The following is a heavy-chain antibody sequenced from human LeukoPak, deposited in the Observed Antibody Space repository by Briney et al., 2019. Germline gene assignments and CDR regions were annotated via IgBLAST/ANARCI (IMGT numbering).Heavy chain of an antibody. CDR3: ARDGGVVVVPAANFDY. V-gene: IGHV3-21*01. CDR2: ISSSSSYI. Sequence: GGSLRLSGAASGFTFSSYSMNWVRQAPGKGLEWVSSISSSSSYIYYADSVKGRFTISRDNAKNSLYLQMNSLRAEDTAVYYCARDGGVVVVPAANFDYWGQGTLVTVSS. D-gene: IGHD2-2*01. J-gene: IGHJ4*02. CDR1: GFTFSSYS.